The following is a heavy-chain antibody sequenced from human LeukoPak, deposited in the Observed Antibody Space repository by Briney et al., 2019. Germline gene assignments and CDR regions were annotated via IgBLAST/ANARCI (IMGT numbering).Heavy chain of an antibody. Sequence: SETLSLTCAVYGGSFSGYYWSWIRQPPGKGLEWIGEINHSGSTNYNPSLKSRVTISVDTSKNQFSLKLSSVTAADTAVYYCARGPYSSSRYRDLWDYWGQGTLVTVSS. J-gene: IGHJ4*02. CDR3: ARGPYSSSRYRDLWDY. CDR1: GGSFSGYY. V-gene: IGHV4-34*01. CDR2: INHSGST. D-gene: IGHD6-13*01.